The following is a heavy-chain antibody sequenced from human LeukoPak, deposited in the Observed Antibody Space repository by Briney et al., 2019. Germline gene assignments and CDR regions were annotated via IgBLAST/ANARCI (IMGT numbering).Heavy chain of an antibody. CDR3: AKDRTRDFVPDAFDI. V-gene: IGHV3-21*01. D-gene: IGHD2-8*01. J-gene: IGHJ3*02. CDR1: GFTFSSYS. CDR2: ISSGSSYI. Sequence: GGSLRLSCAASGFTFSSYSMNWVRQAPGKGLEWVSSISSGSSYIYYADSVKGRFTISRDNAKNSLYLQMNSLRAEDTAVYYCAKDRTRDFVPDAFDIWGQGTMVTVSS.